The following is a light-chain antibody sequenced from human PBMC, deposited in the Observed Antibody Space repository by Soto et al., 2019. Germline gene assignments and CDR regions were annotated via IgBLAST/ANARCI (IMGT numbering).Light chain of an antibody. CDR2: EVS. V-gene: IGLV2-23*02. J-gene: IGLJ2*01. Sequence: QSVLTQPASVSGSPGQSITISCTGTSSDVGGYNLVSWYQQRPGIAPQLMIYEVSKRPSGVSNRFSGSKSGNTASLTIAGLQAEDEADYYCSSYAAGRSVLFGGGTKLTVL. CDR1: SSDVGGYNL. CDR3: SSYAAGRSVL.